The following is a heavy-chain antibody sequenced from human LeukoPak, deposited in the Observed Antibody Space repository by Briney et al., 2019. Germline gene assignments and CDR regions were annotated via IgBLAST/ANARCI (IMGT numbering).Heavy chain of an antibody. J-gene: IGHJ4*02. CDR3: ARRAAGAGDFDY. CDR2: IFYSGST. D-gene: IGHD6-13*01. V-gene: IGHV4-39*01. CDR1: AGSISSSGYY. Sequence: SETLSLTCTVSAGSISSSGYYWGWIRQPPGKGLEWIGSIFYSGSTYYNPFLKSRVAISVDTSKNQFSLNLSSVTAADTAVYYCARRAAGAGDFDYWGQGTLVTVSS.